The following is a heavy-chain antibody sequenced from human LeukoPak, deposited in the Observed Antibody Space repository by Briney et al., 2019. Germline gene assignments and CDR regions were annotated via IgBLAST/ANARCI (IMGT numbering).Heavy chain of an antibody. CDR2: IKSKTDGGTT. Sequence: GGSLRPSCAASGFTFSNAWMSWVRQAPGKGLEWVGRIKSKTDGGTTDYAAPVKGRFTISRDDSKNTLYLQMNSLKTEDTAVYYCTLQGFGDYVNYWGQGTLVTVSS. J-gene: IGHJ4*02. V-gene: IGHV3-15*01. CDR1: GFTFSNAW. D-gene: IGHD3-10*01. CDR3: TLQGFGDYVNY.